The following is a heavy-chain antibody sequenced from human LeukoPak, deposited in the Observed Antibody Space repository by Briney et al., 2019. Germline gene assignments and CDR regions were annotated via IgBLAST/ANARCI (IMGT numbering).Heavy chain of an antibody. Sequence: SETLSLTCSVSGGSIGSFSYFWGWVRQPPGEGLEWIGTIYHSGSTYYNPSLKSRVTISVDPSKTQFSLRVTSVTAADTAVYFCASRSPGISVAGPLDYWGQGILVTVSS. CDR2: IYHSGST. CDR1: GGSIGSFSYF. CDR3: ASRSPGISVAGPLDY. J-gene: IGHJ4*02. D-gene: IGHD6-19*01. V-gene: IGHV4-39*07.